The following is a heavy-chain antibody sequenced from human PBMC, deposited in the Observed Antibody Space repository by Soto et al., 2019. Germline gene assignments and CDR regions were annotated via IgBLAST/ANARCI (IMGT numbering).Heavy chain of an antibody. Sequence: VASVKVSCKTSGGSFSTFAISWVRQAPGQGLEWVGGIIPIYGIATYAQKFQARVSISADESTSTCTMHLSSLRPEDTAIYYCVKQAHGLDGVAFDYWGQGTQVTVSS. CDR2: IIPIYGIA. J-gene: IGHJ4*02. CDR1: GGSFSTFA. D-gene: IGHD2-15*01. V-gene: IGHV1-69*13. CDR3: VKQAHGLDGVAFDY.